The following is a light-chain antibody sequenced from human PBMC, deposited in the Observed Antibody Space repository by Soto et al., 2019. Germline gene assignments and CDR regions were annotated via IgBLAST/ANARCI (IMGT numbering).Light chain of an antibody. CDR2: AAS. CDR1: LSVSTN. J-gene: IGKJ4*01. CDR3: QQYNNWPLT. V-gene: IGKV3-15*01. Sequence: EIIVTQSPDSLSVSPGEGATLSCRASLSVSTNLAWYQQKLGQAPSLLIYAASTRATGVPTRFSGSGSGTEFPLTISSLQSEDFAVYYCQQYNNWPLTFGGGTRVEIK.